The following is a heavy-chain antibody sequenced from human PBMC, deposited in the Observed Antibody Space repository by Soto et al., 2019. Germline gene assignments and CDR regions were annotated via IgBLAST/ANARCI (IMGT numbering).Heavy chain of an antibody. V-gene: IGHV4-61*01. J-gene: IGHJ4*02. CDR2: MYYSGST. Sequence: QVQLQESGPGLVKPSETLSLTCTVSGGSVSSGSYYWSWIRQPPGKGLEWIGCMYYSGSTNYNPSLKSRGTREVDTSNILFVQMLRSVTAADTAVYYCSSMTPPGWRGVEASPFDYWGQGTLVTVSS. CDR1: GGSVSSGSYY. D-gene: IGHD3-10*01. CDR3: SSMTPPGWRGVEASPFDY.